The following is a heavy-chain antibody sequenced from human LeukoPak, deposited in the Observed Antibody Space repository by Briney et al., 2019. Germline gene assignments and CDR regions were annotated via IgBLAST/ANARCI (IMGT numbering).Heavy chain of an antibody. V-gene: IGHV4-34*01. CDR3: ARVRWTYGMDV. Sequence: PSETLSLTCAVYGGSFSGYYWSWIRQPPGKGLEWIGEINHSGSTNYNPSLKSRVTISIDTSKNQFSLKLSSVTAADTAVHYCARVRWTYGMDVWGQGTTVTVSS. D-gene: IGHD4-23*01. J-gene: IGHJ6*02. CDR1: GGSFSGYY. CDR2: INHSGST.